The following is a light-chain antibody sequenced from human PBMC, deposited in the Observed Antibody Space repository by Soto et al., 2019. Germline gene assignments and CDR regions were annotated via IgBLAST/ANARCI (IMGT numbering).Light chain of an antibody. V-gene: IGKV1-27*01. CDR3: QKYKNAPLT. CDR1: QGINNY. Sequence: DILLTQSPSSLSASVGDRVIITCRASQGINNYLAWYQQKPGQVPKVLIYAASTSQSGVPSRFSGSGSGTYFTLTISSLQPEDVAAYFCQKYKNAPLTFGGGTKVEIK. CDR2: AAS. J-gene: IGKJ4*01.